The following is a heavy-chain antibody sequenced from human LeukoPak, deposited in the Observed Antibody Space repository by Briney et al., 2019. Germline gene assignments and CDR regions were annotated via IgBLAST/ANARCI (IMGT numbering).Heavy chain of an antibody. CDR3: ARDEMATMIVDY. CDR2: IIPILGIA. CDR1: GGTFSSYA. J-gene: IGHJ4*02. D-gene: IGHD3-22*01. V-gene: IGHV1-69*04. Sequence: GASVKVSCTASGGTFSSYAISWVRQAPGQGLEWMGRIIPILGIANYAQKFQGRVTITADKSTSTAYMELSSLRSEDTAVYYCARDEMATMIVDYWGQGTLVTVSS.